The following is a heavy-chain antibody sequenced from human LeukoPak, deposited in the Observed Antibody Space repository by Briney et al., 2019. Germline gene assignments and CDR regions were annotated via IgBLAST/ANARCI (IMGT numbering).Heavy chain of an antibody. Sequence: PGGSLRLSCAASGFAFSDYGMNWVRQAPGKGLEWVSGITGSGGTTYYADSVKGRFTISRDNAKNSLYLQMNSLRAEDTAVYYCARDGEYSGYENFDYWGQGTLVTVSS. CDR3: ARDGEYSGYENFDY. V-gene: IGHV3-23*01. CDR1: GFAFSDYG. J-gene: IGHJ4*02. CDR2: ITGSGGTT. D-gene: IGHD5-12*01.